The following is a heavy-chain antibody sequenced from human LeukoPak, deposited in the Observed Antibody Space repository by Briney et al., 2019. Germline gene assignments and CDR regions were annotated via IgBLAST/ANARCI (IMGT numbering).Heavy chain of an antibody. V-gene: IGHV4-59*01. Sequence: SETLSLTCTVSGGSISSYYWSWIRQPPGKGLEWIGYIYYSGSTNYNPSLKSRVTISVDTSKNQFSLKLSSVTAADTAVYYCARVVHGYSSSWYPTYYFYYWGQGTLVTVSS. CDR3: ARVVHGYSSSWYPTYYFYY. CDR1: GGSISSYY. J-gene: IGHJ4*02. D-gene: IGHD6-13*01. CDR2: IYYSGST.